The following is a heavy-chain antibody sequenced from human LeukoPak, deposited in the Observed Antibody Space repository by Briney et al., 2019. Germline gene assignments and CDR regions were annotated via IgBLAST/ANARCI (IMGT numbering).Heavy chain of an antibody. Sequence: PGGSLRLSCTTSGFAFSNYAMNWVRQAPGKGPEWVSGISGFNTYYADSVKGRFTIFRDNSKNVLYPQMDRLRAEDTAVYSCAKNIRDQLLCGFNYWGQGIVVTVSS. CDR1: GFAFSNYA. D-gene: IGHD2-2*01. J-gene: IGHJ4*02. CDR3: AKNIRDQLLCGFNY. CDR2: ISGFNT. V-gene: IGHV3-23*01.